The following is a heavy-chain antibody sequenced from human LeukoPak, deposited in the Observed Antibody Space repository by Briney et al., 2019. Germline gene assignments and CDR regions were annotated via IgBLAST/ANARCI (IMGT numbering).Heavy chain of an antibody. J-gene: IGHJ3*02. V-gene: IGHV1-8*03. Sequence: ASVKVSCKASGYTFTSYDINWVRQATGQGLEWMGWMNPNSGNTGYAQMFQGRVTITRNTSISTAYMELSSLRSEDTAVYYCAREWGTTGPDAFDIWGQGTMVTVSS. D-gene: IGHD1-1*01. CDR3: AREWGTTGPDAFDI. CDR1: GYTFTSYD. CDR2: MNPNSGNT.